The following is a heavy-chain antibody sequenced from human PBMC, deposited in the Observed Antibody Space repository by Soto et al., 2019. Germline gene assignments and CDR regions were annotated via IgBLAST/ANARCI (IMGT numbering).Heavy chain of an antibody. D-gene: IGHD2-2*02. CDR2: IIPILGIA. J-gene: IGHJ4*02. CDR1: GGTFSSYT. Sequence: QFQLVQSGAEVKKPGSSVKVSCKASGGTFSSYTISWVRQAPGQGLEWLGRIIPILGIANYAQKFQGRVTTAADKSTSTHDVELRTMRDDDTAVYYCAMESCSSTSCYSDYWGQGTLVTVSS. V-gene: IGHV1-69*02. CDR3: AMESCSSTSCYSDY.